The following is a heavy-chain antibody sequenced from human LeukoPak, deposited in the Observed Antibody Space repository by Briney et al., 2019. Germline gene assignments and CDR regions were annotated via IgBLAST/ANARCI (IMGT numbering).Heavy chain of an antibody. Sequence: GGSLRLSCAASGFTFRDYTIHWVRQAPGKGLEWVAVMSNDGSIKKYANSVKGRFTISRDNSKSMLYLQMDSLRAEDTAVYYCARAFTIFGVVIQRYDAFDVWGQGTMVTVSS. CDR3: ARAFTIFGVVIQRYDAFDV. V-gene: IGHV3-30-3*01. CDR1: GFTFRDYT. CDR2: MSNDGSIK. D-gene: IGHD3-3*01. J-gene: IGHJ3*01.